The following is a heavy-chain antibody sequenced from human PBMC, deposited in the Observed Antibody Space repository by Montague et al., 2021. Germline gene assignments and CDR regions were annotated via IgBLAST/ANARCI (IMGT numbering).Heavy chain of an antibody. Sequence: SLRLSCAASGFTFDDFAMHWVRQVPGKGLEWVSLIFGEGYDTKYADSVKGRFTISRDNSRNSLYLQMDSLKPEDSALYFCSKGGDAPNYYAIDVWGQGTTVTVSS. J-gene: IGHJ6*02. V-gene: IGHV3-43*02. CDR2: IFGEGYDT. CDR3: SKGGDAPNYYAIDV. CDR1: GFTFDDFA. D-gene: IGHD3-16*01.